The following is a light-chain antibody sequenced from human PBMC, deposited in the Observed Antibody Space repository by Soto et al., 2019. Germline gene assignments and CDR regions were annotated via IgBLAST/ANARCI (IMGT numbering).Light chain of an antibody. CDR2: DVS. V-gene: IGLV2-14*03. CDR3: CSYLGNSKGL. CDR1: SSDIGAYNY. J-gene: IGLJ2*01. Sequence: QSALTQPASVSGSPGQSITISCTGTSSDIGAYNYVCWYQQHPAKAAKLLIYDVSNRPSGVSHRFSSSKSGNTASLIISGLQAEDEDDYYCCSYLGNSKGLFGGGTKLTVL.